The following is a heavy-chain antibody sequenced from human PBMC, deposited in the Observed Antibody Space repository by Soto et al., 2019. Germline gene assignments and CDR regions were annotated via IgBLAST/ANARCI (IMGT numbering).Heavy chain of an antibody. V-gene: IGHV3-30*18. J-gene: IGHJ4*02. CDR3: AKDVGDQCHFES. CDR2: ISYDGSDQ. Sequence: QMQLVESVGGVVQPGRSLRLSCVASGFTFRGYAMHWVRQTPEKGLEWVAVISYDGSDQNYQQSVKCRFNISRDNPKNTLFLQMNSLRPEDTAVYYCAKDVGDQCHFESGGKVALVTGSS. CDR1: GFTFRGYA. D-gene: IGHD1-26*01.